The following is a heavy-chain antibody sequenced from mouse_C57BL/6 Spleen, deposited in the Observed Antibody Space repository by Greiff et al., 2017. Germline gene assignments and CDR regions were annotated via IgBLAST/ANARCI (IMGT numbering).Heavy chain of an antibody. V-gene: IGHV14-4*01. CDR1: GYTFTSYW. D-gene: IGHD1-1*01. CDR3: TEYYYGSRNYAMDY. Sequence: EVQLQQPGAELVKPGASVKMSCKASGYTFTSYWITWVKQRPEQGLEWIGWIDPENGDTEYASKFQGKATITADTSSNTAYLQLSSLTSEDTAVYYCTEYYYGSRNYAMDYWGQGTSVTVSS. CDR2: IDPENGDT. J-gene: IGHJ4*01.